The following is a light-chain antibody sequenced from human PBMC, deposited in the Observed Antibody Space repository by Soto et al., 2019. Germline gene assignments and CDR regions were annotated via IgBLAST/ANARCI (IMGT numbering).Light chain of an antibody. Sequence: DIVMTQSPLSLSVTPGEPASISCRSSQSLLHSNGYDYLDWYLQKPGQSPQLLIYLGSNRASGVTDRFSGSGSGTDFTLKISRVEADDFGVYYCMQAIQTPRTFGQGTKLEIK. J-gene: IGKJ2*01. CDR3: MQAIQTPRT. V-gene: IGKV2-28*01. CDR1: QSLLHSNGYDY. CDR2: LGS.